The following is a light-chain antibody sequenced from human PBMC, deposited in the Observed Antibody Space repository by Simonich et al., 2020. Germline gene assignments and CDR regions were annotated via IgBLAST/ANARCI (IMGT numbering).Light chain of an antibody. CDR2: RNN. Sequence: QSVLTQPPSASGTPGQRVTISCSGSSSNIGRNYVYWYQQLPGTAPKLLIYRNNHRPSWFPVRCSGSKSGTSASLAISGLRSEDEADYYCAAWDDSLSGWVFGGGTKLTVL. CDR3: AAWDDSLSGWV. CDR1: SSNIGRNY. V-gene: IGLV1-47*01. J-gene: IGLJ3*02.